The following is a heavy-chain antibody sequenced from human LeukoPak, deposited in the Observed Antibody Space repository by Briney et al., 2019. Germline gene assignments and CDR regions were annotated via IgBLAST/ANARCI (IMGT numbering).Heavy chain of an antibody. CDR2: ISSSGSTI. Sequence: GGSLRLSCAASGFTFSSYEMNWVRQAPAKGLEWVSYISSSGSTIYYADSVKGRFTISRDNAKNSLYLQMNSLRAEDTAVYYCARASDGYYFNWGQGTLVAVSS. D-gene: IGHD3-22*01. V-gene: IGHV3-48*03. CDR1: GFTFSSYE. J-gene: IGHJ4*02. CDR3: ARASDGYYFN.